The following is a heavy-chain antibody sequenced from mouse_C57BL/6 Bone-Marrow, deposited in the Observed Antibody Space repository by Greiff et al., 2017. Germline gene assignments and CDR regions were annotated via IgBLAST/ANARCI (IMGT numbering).Heavy chain of an antibody. CDR3: ARGGCDYHAMDY. CDR1: GYSITSGYY. V-gene: IGHV3-6*01. J-gene: IGHJ4*01. Sequence: ESGPGLVKPSQSLSLTCSVTGYSITSGYYWNWIRQFPGNKLEWMGYISYDGSNNYNPSLKNRISITLDTSKNQFFLKLHSVTTEDTATYYCARGGCDYHAMDYWGQGTSVTVSS. CDR2: ISYDGSN.